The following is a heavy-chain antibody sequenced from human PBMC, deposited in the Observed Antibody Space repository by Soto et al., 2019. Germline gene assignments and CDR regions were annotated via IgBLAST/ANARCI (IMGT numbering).Heavy chain of an antibody. CDR3: ARVAAGAAAQGGYYYGMDA. J-gene: IGHJ6*02. CDR1: GGSISSYY. V-gene: IGHV4-4*07. CDR2: IYTSGST. D-gene: IGHD6-13*01. Sequence: LSLTCTVSGGSISSYYWSWIRQPAGKGLEWIGRIYTSGSTNYNPSLKSRVTMSVDTSKNQFSLKLSSVTAADTAVYYCARVAAGAAAQGGYYYGMDAWGQGTTVNVS.